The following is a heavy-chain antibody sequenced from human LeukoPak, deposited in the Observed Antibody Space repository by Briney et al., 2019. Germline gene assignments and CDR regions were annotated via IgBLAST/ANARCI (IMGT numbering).Heavy chain of an antibody. CDR1: GFSFSRYW. CDR2: ISGSGNST. V-gene: IGHV3-23*01. Sequence: GGSLRLSCAASGFSFSRYWMTWVRQAPGKGLEWVSSISGSGNSTYYADSVKGRFTISRDNSKNTLHVQMNSLRAEDTAVYYCAKVDRWAVAGDYWGQGTLVTVSS. CDR3: AKVDRWAVAGDY. J-gene: IGHJ4*02. D-gene: IGHD6-19*01.